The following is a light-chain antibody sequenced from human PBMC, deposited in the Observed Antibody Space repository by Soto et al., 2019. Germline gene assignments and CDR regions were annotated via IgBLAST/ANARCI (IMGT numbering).Light chain of an antibody. CDR3: KQYSMAPLT. CDR1: LTISDNY. J-gene: IGKJ1*01. V-gene: IGKV3-20*01. Sequence: EIVLTQSPGTLSLSPGERATLSCRASLTISDNYLAWYQQKAGQAPRLVIYGASSRATGIPDRFSASGSGTDFTLTISRLEPEDFAVYYCKQYSMAPLTFGQGTKVDIK. CDR2: GAS.